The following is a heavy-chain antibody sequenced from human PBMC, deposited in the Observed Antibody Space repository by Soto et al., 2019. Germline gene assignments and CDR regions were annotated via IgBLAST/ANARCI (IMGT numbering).Heavy chain of an antibody. CDR2: IWYDGSNK. CDR3: ARYGCSGGSCYSVGY. V-gene: IGHV3-33*01. Sequence: KGLEWVAVIWYDGSNKYYADSVKGRFTISRDNSKNTLYLQMNSLRAEDTAVYYCARYGCSGGSCYSVGYWGQGTLVTVSS. J-gene: IGHJ4*02. D-gene: IGHD2-15*01.